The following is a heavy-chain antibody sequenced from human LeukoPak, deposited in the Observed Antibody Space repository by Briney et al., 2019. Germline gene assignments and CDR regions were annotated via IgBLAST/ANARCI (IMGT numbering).Heavy chain of an antibody. D-gene: IGHD4-17*01. V-gene: IGHV4-59*01. CDR1: GGSISTSY. CDR3: ARGLNRNDYGDYGY. Sequence: SETLSLTCTVSGGSISTSYWNWVRQPPGKGLEWIGYIYYTGSTSCNPSLKSRVTISVQTSKNQFSLKLSSVTAADTAVYYCARGLNRNDYGDYGYWGQGTLVTVSS. J-gene: IGHJ4*02. CDR2: IYYTGST.